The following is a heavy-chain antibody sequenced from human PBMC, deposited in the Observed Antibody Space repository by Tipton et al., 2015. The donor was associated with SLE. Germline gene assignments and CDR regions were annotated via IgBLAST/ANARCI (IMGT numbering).Heavy chain of an antibody. V-gene: IGHV3-11*04. J-gene: IGHJ6*03. CDR1: GFTFSDYY. CDR3: ARGRATYYYDSSGYYGRDYYYYMDV. CDR2: ISSSGSTI. Sequence: SLRLSCAASGFTFSDYYMSWIRQAPGKGLEWVSFISSSGSTIYYADSVKGRFTISRDNAKNSLYLQMNSLRAEDTAVYYCARGRATYYYDSSGYYGRDYYYYMDVWGKGTTVTVSS. D-gene: IGHD3-22*01.